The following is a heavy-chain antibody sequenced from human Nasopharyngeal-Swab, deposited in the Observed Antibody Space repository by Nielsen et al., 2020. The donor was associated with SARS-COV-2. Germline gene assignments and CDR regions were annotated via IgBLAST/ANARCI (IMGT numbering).Heavy chain of an antibody. J-gene: IGHJ4*02. CDR3: ATNVRKVADVFDY. V-gene: IGHV1-24*01. Sequence: ASVKVSCTVSGYTLTELSMHWVRQAPGKGLEWMGGFDPEDGETIYAQKFQGRVTMTEDTSTDTAYMELSSLRSEDTAVYYCATNVRKVADVFDYWGQGTLVTVSS. CDR1: GYTLTELS. D-gene: IGHD2-15*01. CDR2: FDPEDGET.